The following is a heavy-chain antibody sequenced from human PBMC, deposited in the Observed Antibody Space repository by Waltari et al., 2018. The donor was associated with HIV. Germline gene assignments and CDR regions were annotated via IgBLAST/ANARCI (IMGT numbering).Heavy chain of an antibody. CDR1: GYPFTSYA. D-gene: IGHD3-10*01. V-gene: IGHV1-3*01. Sequence: QVQLVQSGAEVKKPGASVKVSCKASGYPFTSYAMHWVRQAPGQRLEWMGWINAGNGNTKYSQKFQGRVTITRDTSASTAYMELSSLRSEDTAVYYCARADITMVRGFDYWGQGTLVTVSS. J-gene: IGHJ4*02. CDR3: ARADITMVRGFDY. CDR2: INAGNGNT.